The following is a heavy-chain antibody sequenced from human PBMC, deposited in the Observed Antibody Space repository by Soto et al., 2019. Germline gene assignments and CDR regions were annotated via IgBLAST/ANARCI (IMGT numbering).Heavy chain of an antibody. CDR2: ISHDGTNK. D-gene: IGHD2-21*02. V-gene: IGHV3-30*18. J-gene: IGHJ6*02. CDR1: GFTFSAYG. Sequence: HVQLVESGGGVVQPGRSLRLSCTPSGFTFSAYGMHWVRQAPGKGLEWVAAISHDGTNKYYGDSVRGRFTISRDNSKNTLYLQMNTLRNEDTAVYYCAKESRSSAVTATRVYGMDVWGQGTTVTVSS. CDR3: AKESRSSAVTATRVYGMDV.